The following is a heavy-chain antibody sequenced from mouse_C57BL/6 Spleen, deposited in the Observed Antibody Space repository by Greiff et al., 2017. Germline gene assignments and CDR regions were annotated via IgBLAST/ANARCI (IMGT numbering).Heavy chain of an antibody. D-gene: IGHD2-3*01. CDR3: ARCGYDGDYDD. CDR2: IYPGDGDT. CDR1: GYAFSSYW. J-gene: IGHJ2*01. V-gene: IGHV1-80*01. Sequence: VKLQESGAELVKPGASVKISCKASGYAFSSYWMNWVKQRPGKGLEWIGQIYPGDGDTNYNGKFKGKATLTADKSSSTAYMQLSSLTSEDSAVYFCARCGYDGDYDDWGQGTTLTVSS.